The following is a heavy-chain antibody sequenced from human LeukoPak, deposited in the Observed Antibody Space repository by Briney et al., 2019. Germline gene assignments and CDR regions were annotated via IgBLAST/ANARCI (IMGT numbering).Heavy chain of an antibody. V-gene: IGHV4-38-2*02. Sequence: SETLSLTCTVSGYSISSGYYWGWIRQPPGKGLEWIGEINHSGSTNYNPSLKSRVTISVDTSKNQFSLKLSSVTAADTAVYYCARGGVGGDKQRSYYYGSGSYLDYWGQGTLVTVSS. D-gene: IGHD3-10*01. J-gene: IGHJ4*02. CDR3: ARGGVGGDKQRSYYYGSGSYLDY. CDR2: INHSGST. CDR1: GYSISSGYY.